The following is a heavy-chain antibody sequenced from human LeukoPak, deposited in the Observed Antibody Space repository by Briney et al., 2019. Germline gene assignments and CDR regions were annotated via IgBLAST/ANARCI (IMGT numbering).Heavy chain of an antibody. CDR1: GGSFSGYY. D-gene: IGHD2-2*01. V-gene: IGHV4-34*01. J-gene: IGHJ4*02. CDR3: ARVQTTGYCSSTSCYGQVPGDY. CDR2: INHGGST. Sequence: PSETLSLTCAVYGGSFSGYYWSWIRQPPGKGLEWIGEINHGGSTNYNPSLKSRVTISVDTSKNQFSLKLSSVTAADTAVYYCARVQTTGYCSSTSCYGQVPGDYWGQGTLVTVSS.